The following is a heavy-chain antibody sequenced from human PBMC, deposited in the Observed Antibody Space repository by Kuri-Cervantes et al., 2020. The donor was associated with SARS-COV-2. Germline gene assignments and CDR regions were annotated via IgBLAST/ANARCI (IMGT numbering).Heavy chain of an antibody. J-gene: IGHJ6*02. CDR2: MNPNSGNT. D-gene: IGHD2-8*01. CDR1: GYTFTSYD. Sequence: ASVKVSCKASGYTFTSYDINWVRQATGQGLEWMGWMNPNSGNTGYAQKFQGRVTMTRNTSISTAYMELSSLRSEDTAVYYCARAPGYCSNGVCFGMDVWGQGTTVTVSS. V-gene: IGHV1-8*01. CDR3: ARAPGYCSNGVCFGMDV.